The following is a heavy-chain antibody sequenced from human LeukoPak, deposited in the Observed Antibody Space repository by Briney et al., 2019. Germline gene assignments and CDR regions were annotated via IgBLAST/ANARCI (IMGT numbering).Heavy chain of an antibody. J-gene: IGHJ4*02. Sequence: PGGSLRLSCAASGFTFSSYAMHWVRQAPGKGLEWVAAISYDGSKKYYADSVKGRLTISRDNSKNTLYLQMDSLRDEDTAVYYCATAQREYYYDSSGIMGNWGQGTLVTVSS. CDR2: ISYDGSKK. D-gene: IGHD3-22*01. CDR3: ATAQREYYYDSSGIMGN. V-gene: IGHV3-30*04. CDR1: GFTFSSYA.